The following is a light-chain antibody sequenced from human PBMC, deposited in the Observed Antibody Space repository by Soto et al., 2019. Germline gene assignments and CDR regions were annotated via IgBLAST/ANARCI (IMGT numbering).Light chain of an antibody. CDR2: GAS. Sequence: EIVLTQSPGTLSLSPGERATLSCRASQSVSSSYLAWYQQKPGQAPRLLIYGASSRATGIPDRFSGSGSGTDFTLTISSLQSEDFAVYYCQQYNNWPLITFGQGTRLE. CDR1: QSVSSSY. V-gene: IGKV3-20*01. CDR3: QQYNNWPLIT. J-gene: IGKJ5*01.